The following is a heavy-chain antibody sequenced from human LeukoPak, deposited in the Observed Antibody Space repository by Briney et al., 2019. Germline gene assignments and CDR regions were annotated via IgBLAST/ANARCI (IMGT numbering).Heavy chain of an antibody. D-gene: IGHD1-26*01. CDR3: ARGGNYWPQWWFDP. J-gene: IGHJ5*02. CDR2: INHSGST. Sequence: SETLSLTCAVYGGSFSGYYWSWIRQPPGKGLEWIGEINHSGSTNYNPTLKSRVTISIDTSKKQFSLKVKSVTAADTAVYYCARGGNYWPQWWFDPWGRGTLVSVSP. V-gene: IGHV4-34*01. CDR1: GGSFSGYY.